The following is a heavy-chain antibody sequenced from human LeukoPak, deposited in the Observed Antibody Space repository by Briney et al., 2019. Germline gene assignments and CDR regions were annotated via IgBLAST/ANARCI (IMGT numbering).Heavy chain of an antibody. CDR2: IKPNSGGT. CDR1: GYTFTGYY. V-gene: IGHV1-2*02. Sequence: ASMKVSCKASGYTFTGYYMHWVRQAPGQGLEWMGWIKPNSGGTNYAQKFQGRVTMTRDTSISTAYMELSRLRSDDTAVYYCARDEARYSSGYYPNWFDPWGQGTLVTVSS. J-gene: IGHJ5*02. D-gene: IGHD3-22*01. CDR3: ARDEARYSSGYYPNWFDP.